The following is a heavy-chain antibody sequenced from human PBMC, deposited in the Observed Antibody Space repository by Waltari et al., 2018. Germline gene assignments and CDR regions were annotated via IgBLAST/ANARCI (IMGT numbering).Heavy chain of an antibody. CDR1: GFTFSNYD. CDR3: ARGGLNSGWFRFDY. Sequence: VQLVETGGTLVPPGGSLRLSCAASGFTFSNYDMQWVRKAPGKGLEWISGISSSGDKTYYPDSVKGRFTISRDNAKNTLALEMKTLKTEDTAVYYCARGGLNSGWFRFDYWGQGVVVTVSS. D-gene: IGHD6-13*01. V-gene: IGHV3-64*04. J-gene: IGHJ4*02. CDR2: ISSSGDKT.